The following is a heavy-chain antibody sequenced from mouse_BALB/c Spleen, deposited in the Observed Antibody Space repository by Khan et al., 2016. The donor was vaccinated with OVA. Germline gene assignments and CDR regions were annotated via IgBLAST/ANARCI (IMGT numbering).Heavy chain of an antibody. CDR2: IWTAGST. V-gene: IGHV2-6-1*01. Sequence: QVQLKESGPGLVAPSQSLSITCTISGFSLTTYGVHWVRQPPGKGLAWLVVIWTAGSTTYTSALISRLTISKDHSTSPVFFKMNSLQPYDPAMSFDARQPYNHDKIMDEWGQGTSVTVSS. J-gene: IGHJ4*01. CDR3: ARQPYNHDKIMDE. CDR1: GFSLTTYG. D-gene: IGHD2-10*01.